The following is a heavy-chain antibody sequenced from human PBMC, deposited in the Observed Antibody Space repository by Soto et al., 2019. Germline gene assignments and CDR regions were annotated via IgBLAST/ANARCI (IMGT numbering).Heavy chain of an antibody. Sequence: ASVKVSCKASGYTLTSYYMHSVRQAPGQGLEWMGIINHSGGSTSYAQKFQGRVTMTRDTSTSTVYMELSSLRSEDTAVYYCARDQEGSSSSDGMDVWGQGTTVTVSS. J-gene: IGHJ6*02. CDR2: INHSGGST. D-gene: IGHD6-6*01. CDR3: ARDQEGSSSSDGMDV. V-gene: IGHV1-46*01. CDR1: GYTLTSYY.